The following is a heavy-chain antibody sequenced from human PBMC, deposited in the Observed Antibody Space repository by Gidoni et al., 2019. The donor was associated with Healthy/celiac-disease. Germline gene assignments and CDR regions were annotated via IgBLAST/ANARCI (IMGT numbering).Heavy chain of an antibody. D-gene: IGHD3-3*01. CDR2: ISGSGGST. V-gene: IGHV3-23*01. J-gene: IGHJ4*02. CDR1: GFTFSSYA. CDR3: ARTYYDFWSGYYGGADY. Sequence: EVQLLESGGGLVQPGGSLRLSCAASGFTFSSYAMSRVRQAPGKGLDWVSAISGSGGSTYYADSVKGRFTISRDNSKNTLYLQMNSLRAEDTAVYYCARTYYDFWSGYYGGADYWGQGTLVTVSS.